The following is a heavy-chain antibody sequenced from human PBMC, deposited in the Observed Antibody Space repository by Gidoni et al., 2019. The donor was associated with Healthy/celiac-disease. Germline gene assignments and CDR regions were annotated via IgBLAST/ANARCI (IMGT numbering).Heavy chain of an antibody. J-gene: IGHJ3*02. D-gene: IGHD2-21*02. CDR3: ARPLAYCGGDCYFNDAFDI. Sequence: QVQLVQSGAEVKKPGSSVKVSCKASGGPFSRYAISWVRQAPGQGLEWMGGIIPIFGTANYAKKFQGRVTITADESTSTADMELSSLRSEDTAVYYCARPLAYCGGDCYFNDAFDIWGQGTMVTVSS. CDR2: IIPIFGTA. CDR1: GGPFSRYA. V-gene: IGHV1-69*01.